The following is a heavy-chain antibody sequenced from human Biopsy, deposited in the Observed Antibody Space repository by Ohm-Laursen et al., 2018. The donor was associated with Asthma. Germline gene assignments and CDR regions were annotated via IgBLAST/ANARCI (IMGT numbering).Heavy chain of an antibody. CDR3: ARLAYGSGSFFDF. V-gene: IGHV5-51*01. CDR2: MFPGDYDT. CDR1: GFIFTSYW. Sequence: GASLKLFCNASGFIFTSYWLGWARQMQGKGLGWMGNMFPGDYDTIYSPSFQGQVTISADKSITPPYMQWSSLKASDPAIYYRARLAYGSGSFFDFWGQGTLVTVAS. D-gene: IGHD3-10*01. J-gene: IGHJ4*02.